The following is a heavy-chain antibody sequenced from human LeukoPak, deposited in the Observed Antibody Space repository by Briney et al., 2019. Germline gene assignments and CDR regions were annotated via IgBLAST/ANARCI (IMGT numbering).Heavy chain of an antibody. D-gene: IGHD6-19*01. CDR2: MNPNSGNT. Sequence: ASVKVSCKASGYTFTSYDINWVRQATGQGLEWMGWMNPNSGNTGYAQKFQGRVTMTRNTSISTAYMGLSSLRSEDTAVYYCAREHRIAVAGGGGFDPWGQGTLVTVSS. CDR1: GYTFTSYD. CDR3: AREHRIAVAGGGGFDP. V-gene: IGHV1-8*01. J-gene: IGHJ5*02.